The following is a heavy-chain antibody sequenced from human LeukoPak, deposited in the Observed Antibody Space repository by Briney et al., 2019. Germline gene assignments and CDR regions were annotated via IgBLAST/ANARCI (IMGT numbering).Heavy chain of an antibody. J-gene: IGHJ4*02. CDR3: ARAMVRGVTLLAY. CDR2: ISTYNGNT. V-gene: IGHV1-18*01. D-gene: IGHD3-10*01. Sequence: ASVKVSCKASGYTFTNYDISWVRQAPGQGLEWMGWISTYNGNTNYEQNLQGRVTMTTDTSTSTAYMELRSLRSDDTAVYYCARAMVRGVTLLAYWGQGTLVTVSS. CDR1: GYTFTNYD.